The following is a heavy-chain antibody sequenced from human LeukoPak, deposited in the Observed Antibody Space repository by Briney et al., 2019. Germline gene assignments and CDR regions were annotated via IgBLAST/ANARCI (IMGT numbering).Heavy chain of an antibody. CDR1: GGSFSGYY. CDR2: INHSGST. CDR3: ARRYCSGGSCLGNWFDP. Sequence: SETLSLTCAVYGGSFSGYYWNWIRQPPGKGLEWIGEINHSGSTNYNPSLKSRVTISVDTSKNQFSLKLSSVTAADTAVYYCARRYCSGGSCLGNWFDPWGQGTLVTVSS. V-gene: IGHV4-34*01. D-gene: IGHD2-15*01. J-gene: IGHJ5*02.